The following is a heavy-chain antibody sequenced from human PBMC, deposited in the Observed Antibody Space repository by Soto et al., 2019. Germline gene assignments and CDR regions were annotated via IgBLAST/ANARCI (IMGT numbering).Heavy chain of an antibody. CDR3: ARHATATTVIVGGVVAQHFGLDG. Sequence: PSQTLSRTCFISGDSASSNSAAWNWTRQSPSRGLEWLGRTYYRSKWYNDYAISVKCRITLNPDTSKTQFSLQPNSVTPQDTAVYFCARHATATTVIVGGVVAQHFGLDGWGQGTTVTV. J-gene: IGHJ6*02. V-gene: IGHV6-1*01. CDR1: GDSASSNSAA. CDR2: TYYRSKWYN. D-gene: IGHD3-16*01.